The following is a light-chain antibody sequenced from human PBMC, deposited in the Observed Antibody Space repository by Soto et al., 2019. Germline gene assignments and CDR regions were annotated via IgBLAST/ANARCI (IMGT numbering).Light chain of an antibody. Sequence: DIVMTQSPDSLAVSLGERATINCKSSQSVLYSPNNKNYLAWYQQKPRQPPKLLIYWASTRESGVPDRFSGSGSGTDFTLTISGLQAEDVAVYYCQQYYSTPRTFGQGTKVEIK. CDR3: QQYYSTPRT. CDR1: QSVLYSPNNKNY. CDR2: WAS. V-gene: IGKV4-1*01. J-gene: IGKJ1*01.